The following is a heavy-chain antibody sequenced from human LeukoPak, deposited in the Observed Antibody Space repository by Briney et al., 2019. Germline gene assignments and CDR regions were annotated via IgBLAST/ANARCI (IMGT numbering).Heavy chain of an antibody. V-gene: IGHV3-7*01. CDR3: AKEGAYPIITYDS. Sequence: GGFLRLSCAASGFTFSSYWMNWVRESPGKGLEGVANIKREGKEKNCGDCVRGRLSISRDNAKNSVDLQMDSVRPEDTAVYYCAKEGAYPIITYDSWGQGALVTVSS. J-gene: IGHJ5*01. D-gene: IGHD3-10*01. CDR1: GFTFSSYW. CDR2: IKREGKEK.